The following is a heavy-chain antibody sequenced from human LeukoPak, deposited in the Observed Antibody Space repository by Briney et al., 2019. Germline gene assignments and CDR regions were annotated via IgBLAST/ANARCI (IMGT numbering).Heavy chain of an antibody. CDR1: GASISSSDW. CDR2: IPHSGSS. Sequence: SETLSLTRAVSGASISSSDWLSWVRQPPGKGLEWIGEIPHSGSSNYHPSLKSRVTISIDKSKNQFSLRLSSVTAADTAVYYCAREGLNDYTRIGAVWNFDLWGRGTLVTVSS. CDR3: AREGLNDYTRIGAVWNFDL. V-gene: IGHV4-4*02. J-gene: IGHJ2*01. D-gene: IGHD4-11*01.